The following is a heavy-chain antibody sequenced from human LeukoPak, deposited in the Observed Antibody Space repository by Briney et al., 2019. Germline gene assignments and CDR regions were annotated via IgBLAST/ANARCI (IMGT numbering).Heavy chain of an antibody. V-gene: IGHV1-24*01. CDR1: GYTLTELS. D-gene: IGHD2-21*02. CDR3: ATDRREYCGGDCLDY. CDR2: FDPEDGET. J-gene: IGHJ4*02. Sequence: ASVKVSCKVSGYTLTELSMHWVRQAPGKGLEWMGGFDPEDGETIYAQKFQGRVTMTEDTSIDTAYMELSSLRSEDTAVYYCATDRREYCGGDCLDYWGQGTLVTVSS.